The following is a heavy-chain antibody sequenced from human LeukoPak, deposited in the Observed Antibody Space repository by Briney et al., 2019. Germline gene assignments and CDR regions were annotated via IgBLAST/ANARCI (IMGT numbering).Heavy chain of an antibody. V-gene: IGHV1-3*01. Sequence: ASVKVSCKASGYTFTSYAMHWVRRAPGQRLEWMGWINAGNGNTKYSQKFQGRVTITRDTSASTAYVELSSLRSEDTAVYYCARGGPNYYDSSGYYSFQHWGQGTLVTVSS. D-gene: IGHD3-22*01. CDR1: GYTFTSYA. CDR2: INAGNGNT. J-gene: IGHJ1*01. CDR3: ARGGPNYYDSSGYYSFQH.